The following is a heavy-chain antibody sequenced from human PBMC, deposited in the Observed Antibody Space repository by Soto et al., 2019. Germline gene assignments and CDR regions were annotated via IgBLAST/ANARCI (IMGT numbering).Heavy chain of an antibody. CDR3: AAASDYSGPNYYYYYMDV. D-gene: IGHD2-15*01. CDR1: GFTFTSSA. CDR2: IVVGSGNT. Sequence: GASVKVSCKASGFTFTSSAMQWVRQARGQRLEWIGWIVVGSGNTNYAQKFQERVTITRDMSTSTAYMELSSLRSEDTAVYYCAAASDYSGPNYYYYYMDVWGKGTTVTVSS. J-gene: IGHJ6*03. V-gene: IGHV1-58*02.